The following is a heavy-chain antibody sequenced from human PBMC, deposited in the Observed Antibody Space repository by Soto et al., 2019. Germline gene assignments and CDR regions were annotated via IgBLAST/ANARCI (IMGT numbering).Heavy chain of an antibody. D-gene: IGHD2-15*01. CDR2: IQSGGPT. CDR3: ARADLRCDGGRCYGVPLDG. CDR1: GFTVSSKY. J-gene: IGHJ6*03. Sequence: GGSLRLSCAASGFTVSSKYMSWVRQAPGKGLEWVSLIQSGGPTYYADSVKGRFTISRDTSENTVHLQMDSLRAEDTAVYYCARADLRCDGGRCYGVPLDGWGKGTRVT. V-gene: IGHV3-66*01.